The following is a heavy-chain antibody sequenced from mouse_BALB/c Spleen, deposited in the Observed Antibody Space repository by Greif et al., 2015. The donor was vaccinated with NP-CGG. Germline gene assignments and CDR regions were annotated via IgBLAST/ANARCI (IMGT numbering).Heavy chain of an antibody. D-gene: IGHD3-3*01. CDR3: TRAGQGAWFAY. V-gene: IGHV1S81*02. CDR1: GYTFTSYY. CDR2: INPSNGGT. Sequence: QVQLQQPGAELVKPGASVKLSCKASGYTFTSYYMYWVKQRPGQGLEWIGEINPSNGGTNFNEKFKSKATLTVDKSSSTAYMQLSSLTSEDSAVYYCTRAGQGAWFAYWGQGTLVAVSA. J-gene: IGHJ3*01.